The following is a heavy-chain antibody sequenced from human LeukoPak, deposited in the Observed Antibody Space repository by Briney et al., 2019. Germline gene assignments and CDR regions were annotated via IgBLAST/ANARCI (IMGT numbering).Heavy chain of an antibody. V-gene: IGHV4-59*08. Sequence: SETLSLTCTVSGGSISSYSCIWIRQPPGKGLEWIGYIYYGEGTNSNRSLKSRVTVSLDKPNNQFSLKLTSVTAADTAVYYCATSKYSGAWYGFDSWGQGNLVTVSS. J-gene: IGHJ4*02. CDR1: GGSISSYS. CDR2: IYYGEGT. CDR3: ATSKYSGAWYGFDS. D-gene: IGHD2-8*02.